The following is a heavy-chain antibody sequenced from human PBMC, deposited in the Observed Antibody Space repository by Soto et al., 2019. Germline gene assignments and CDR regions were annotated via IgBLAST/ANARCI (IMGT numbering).Heavy chain of an antibody. J-gene: IGHJ6*02. CDR2: IYYSGST. CDR3: ARVASYGVGSYYYYGMDV. Sequence: SETLSLTCTVSGGSVSSGSYYWSWIRQPPGKGLEWIGYIYYSGSTNYNPSLKSRVTISVDTSKNQFSLKLSSVTAADRAVYYCARVASYGVGSYYYYGMDVWGQGPTVTVSS. V-gene: IGHV4-61*01. CDR1: GGSVSSGSYY. D-gene: IGHD4-17*01.